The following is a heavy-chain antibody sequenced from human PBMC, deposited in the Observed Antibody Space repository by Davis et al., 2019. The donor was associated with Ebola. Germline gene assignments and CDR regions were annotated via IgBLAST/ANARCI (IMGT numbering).Heavy chain of an antibody. CDR3: AIDTDFGEYGWFDP. V-gene: IGHV3-74*01. J-gene: IGHJ5*02. D-gene: IGHD4-17*01. Sequence: GESLKISCAASGFTFSSYGMHWVRQAPGKGLVWVSRINGDGSRTTYADSVKGRFTISRDNSKSTLYLQMNSLRPEDTASYYCAIDTDFGEYGWFDPWGQGTLVIVSS. CDR1: GFTFSSYG. CDR2: INGDGSRT.